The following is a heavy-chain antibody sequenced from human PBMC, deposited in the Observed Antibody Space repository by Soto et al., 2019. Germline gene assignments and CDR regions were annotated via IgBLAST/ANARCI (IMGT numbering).Heavy chain of an antibody. J-gene: IGHJ4*02. V-gene: IGHV3-33*01. CDR1: GFTFRSHG. CDR2: IWYDGSEK. Sequence: PGGSLRLSCTASGFTFRSHGMHWVRQAPGKGLEWVAVIWYDGSEKYYADSVKDRFTISRDNSKNTLYLQMNSLRVEDTAVYYCARWAEAKRLDYWGQGTPVTVYS. CDR3: ARWAEAKRLDY.